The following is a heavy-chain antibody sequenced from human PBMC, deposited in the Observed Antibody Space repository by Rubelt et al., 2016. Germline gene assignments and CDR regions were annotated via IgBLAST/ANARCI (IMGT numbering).Heavy chain of an antibody. Sequence: LRLSCAASGFTFSTYGMNWVRQAPGKGLEWVSSISSSSSYLYYADSVKGRFTISRDNAKNSLYLQMNSLRAEDTAVYYCARGHGIGDYGARINYYGMDVWGQGTTVTVSS. D-gene: IGHD4-17*01. J-gene: IGHJ6*02. CDR1: GFTFSTYG. CDR3: ARGHGIGDYGARINYYGMDV. V-gene: IGHV3-21*01. CDR2: ISSSSSYL.